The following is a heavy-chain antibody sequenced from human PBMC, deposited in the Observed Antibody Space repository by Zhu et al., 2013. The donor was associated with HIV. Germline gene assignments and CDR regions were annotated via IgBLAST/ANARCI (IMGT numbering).Heavy chain of an antibody. J-gene: IGHJ4*02. CDR1: GYTLTTSY. Sequence: QVQLVQSGAEVKKPGASVKVSCKASGYTLTTSYLHWVRQAPGQGLEWMGIINPSGDTTSFAQKFQGRITMTRDTSTSTVYMELSSLRSEDTAVYYCARVEGWLQLDFDYWGQGTLVTVSS. V-gene: IGHV1-46*01. CDR3: ARVEGWLQLDFDY. D-gene: IGHD5-12*01. CDR2: INPSGDTT.